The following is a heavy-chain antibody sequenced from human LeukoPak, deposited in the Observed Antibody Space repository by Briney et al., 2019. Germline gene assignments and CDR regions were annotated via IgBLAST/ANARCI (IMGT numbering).Heavy chain of an antibody. Sequence: ASVKVSCKASGYTFTLYGITWVRQAPAQGLEWVGWISAYNGNTNYAQNLQGRVTMTTDTSTRTAYMELRSLRSDDTAVYFCARDNYGDYGGDYWGQGTLVTVSS. J-gene: IGHJ4*02. CDR3: ARDNYGDYGGDY. CDR2: ISAYNGNT. V-gene: IGHV1-18*01. D-gene: IGHD4-17*01. CDR1: GYTFTLYG.